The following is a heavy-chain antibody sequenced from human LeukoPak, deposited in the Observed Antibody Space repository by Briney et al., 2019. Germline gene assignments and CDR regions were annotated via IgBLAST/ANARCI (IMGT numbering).Heavy chain of an antibody. Sequence: SGGSLRLSCAASGFTFSSYAMSWVRQAPGKGLEWVSAISGSGGSTYYADSVKGRFTISRDNSKNTLYLQMNSLRAEDTAVYYCATKHYDILTGYSYWGQGTLVTVSS. V-gene: IGHV3-23*01. CDR2: ISGSGGST. CDR3: ATKHYDILTGYSY. D-gene: IGHD3-9*01. J-gene: IGHJ4*02. CDR1: GFTFSSYA.